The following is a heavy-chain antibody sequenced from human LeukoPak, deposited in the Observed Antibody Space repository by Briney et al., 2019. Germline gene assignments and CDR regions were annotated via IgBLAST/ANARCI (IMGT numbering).Heavy chain of an antibody. Sequence: PGGSLRLSCAASGFTFSSYAMHWVRQAPGKGLVWVSRIDNAGSITTYADSVKGRFTISRDNAENTLCLQMNSLRVEDTAVYYCVRSAFHAGSGNYYDYWGQGTLVTVSS. CDR1: GFTFSSYA. V-gene: IGHV3-74*03. CDR3: VRSAFHAGSGNYYDY. J-gene: IGHJ4*02. CDR2: IDNAGSIT. D-gene: IGHD3-22*01.